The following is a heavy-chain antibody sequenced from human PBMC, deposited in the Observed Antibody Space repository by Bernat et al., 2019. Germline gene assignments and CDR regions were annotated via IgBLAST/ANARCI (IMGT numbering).Heavy chain of an antibody. V-gene: IGHV3-23*01. D-gene: IGHD3-10*01. CDR3: AKGVVQGVISPLGGYYMDV. J-gene: IGHJ6*03. CDR1: GFTFSSYA. Sequence: EVQLLESGGGLIQPGGSLRLSCAASGFTFSSYAMSWVRQAPGKGLEWVSAISGSGGSTSYGASDKGRFTISRDNSKTTLYLQMNSLRAEDTAVYYCAKGVVQGVISPLGGYYMDVWGKGTTVTVSS. CDR2: ISGSGGST.